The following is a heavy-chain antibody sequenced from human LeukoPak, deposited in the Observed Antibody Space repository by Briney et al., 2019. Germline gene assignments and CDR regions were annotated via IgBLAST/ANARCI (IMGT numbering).Heavy chain of an antibody. J-gene: IGHJ4*02. CDR2: IYHSGST. CDR1: GFTFSSYSM. CDR3: ARWTVAGGGFDY. D-gene: IGHD6-19*01. Sequence: GSLRLSCAASGFTFSSYSMNWVRQPPGKGLEWIGEIYHSGSTNYNPSLKSRVTISVDKSKNQFSLKLSSATAADTAVYYCARWTVAGGGFDYWGQGTLVTVSS. V-gene: IGHV4-4*02.